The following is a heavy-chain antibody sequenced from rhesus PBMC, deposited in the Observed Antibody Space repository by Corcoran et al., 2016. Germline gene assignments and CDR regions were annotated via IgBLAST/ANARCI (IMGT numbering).Heavy chain of an antibody. Sequence: EVQLVESGGGLVQPGGSLRLSCTGSGFTFGSYYMYWVRQAPGKGLVWVSAINTGGGSTWYTDSVKGQFTISKGNAKNTLYLQMDSLLAEDTAVYYCARDLRRITGTTDFDYWGQGVLVTVSS. V-gene: IGHV3-8*01. CDR2: INTGGGST. CDR3: ARDLRRITGTTDFDY. J-gene: IGHJ4*01. CDR1: GFTFGSYY. D-gene: IGHD1-26*01.